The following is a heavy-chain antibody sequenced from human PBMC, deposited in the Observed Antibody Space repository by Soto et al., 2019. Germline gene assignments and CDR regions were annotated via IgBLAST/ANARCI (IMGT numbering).Heavy chain of an antibody. D-gene: IGHD3-10*01. CDR1: GFKAHQYA. CDR3: IKDETPGGADY. J-gene: IGHJ4*02. Sequence: EVQLVESGGGLVQPGRSLGLSCTVSGFKAHQYAMHWVRQAPGKGLEWVSGIYRDGGGTGYADSVKGRFTVSRDNVKNSLSLQMNSLRSDDTALYYCIKDETPGGADYWGQGTLVTVSS. V-gene: IGHV3-9*02. CDR2: IYRDGGGT.